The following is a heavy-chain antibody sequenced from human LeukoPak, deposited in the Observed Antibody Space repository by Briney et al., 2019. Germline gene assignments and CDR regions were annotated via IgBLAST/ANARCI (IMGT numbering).Heavy chain of an antibody. CDR1: GGSISSYY. V-gene: IGHV4-4*07. CDR3: ATSRAEL. J-gene: IGHJ2*01. CDR2: VYNNGST. D-gene: IGHD2-2*01. Sequence: PSETLSLTCTVSGGSISSYYWSWIRQPAGKGLEWLGRVYNNGSTNYNPSLKSRVTILLDTSKNQFSLKLTSVTAADTAVYYCATSRAELWGRGTLVTVSS.